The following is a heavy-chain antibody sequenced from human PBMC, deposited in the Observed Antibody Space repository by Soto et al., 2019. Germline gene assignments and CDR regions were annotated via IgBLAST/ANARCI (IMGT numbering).Heavy chain of an antibody. CDR1: GGSISSGDYY. CDR3: ARAMVVTQNWFDP. CDR2: IYYSGST. Sequence: QVQLQESGPGLVKPSQTLSLTCTVSGGSISSGDYYWSWIRQPPGKGLEWIGYIYYSGSTYYNPSLKSRVTLSVDTSKTQFALNLSSVTAADTAVYYCARAMVVTQNWFDPWGQGTLLTLSS. D-gene: IGHD2-21*02. J-gene: IGHJ5*02. V-gene: IGHV4-30-4*01.